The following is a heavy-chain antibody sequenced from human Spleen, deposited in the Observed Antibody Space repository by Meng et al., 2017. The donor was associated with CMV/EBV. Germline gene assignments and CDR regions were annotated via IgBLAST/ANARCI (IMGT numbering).Heavy chain of an antibody. Sequence: SETLSLTCTVSGGSIGSNSYYWGWMRQPPGKGLEWIGSIYYDGSTNYSPSLTSRVTISVEMSKNQFFLRLSSVTAADTAVYFCAREVQDYYGSGTYYNPYYYYGMDVWGQGTTVTVSS. J-gene: IGHJ6*02. V-gene: IGHV4-39*07. CDR2: IYYDGST. CDR3: AREVQDYYGSGTYYNPYYYYGMDV. CDR1: GGSIGSNSYY. D-gene: IGHD3-10*01.